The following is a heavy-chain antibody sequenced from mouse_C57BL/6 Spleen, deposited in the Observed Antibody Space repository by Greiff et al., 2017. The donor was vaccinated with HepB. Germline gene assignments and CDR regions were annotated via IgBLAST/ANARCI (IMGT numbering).Heavy chain of an antibody. Sequence: EVQLVESGGGLVKPGGSLKLSCAASGFTFSSYAMSWVRQTPEKRLEWVATISDGGSYTYYPDNVKGRFTISRDNAKNNLYLQMSHLKSEDTAMYYCARDHYDGDYAMDYWGQGTSVTVSS. V-gene: IGHV5-4*01. CDR2: ISDGGSYT. D-gene: IGHD1-2*01. CDR1: GFTFSSYA. CDR3: ARDHYDGDYAMDY. J-gene: IGHJ4*01.